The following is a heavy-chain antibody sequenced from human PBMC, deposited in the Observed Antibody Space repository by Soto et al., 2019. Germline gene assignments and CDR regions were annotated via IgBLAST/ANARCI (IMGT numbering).Heavy chain of an antibody. CDR3: ARHGDYVFDY. CDR1: GFIFSSTC. CDR2: IKKDGSTQ. J-gene: IGHJ4*02. V-gene: IGHV3-7*01. Sequence: EVQLVESGGGLVQPGGSLRLSWAASGFIFSSTCMDWVRQAPGNGLEWVANIKKDGSTQYYVDSVRGRFTISRDNDRNSVFLQMNSLTAEDSAVYYCARHGDYVFDYWGQGSLVTVSS. D-gene: IGHD4-17*01.